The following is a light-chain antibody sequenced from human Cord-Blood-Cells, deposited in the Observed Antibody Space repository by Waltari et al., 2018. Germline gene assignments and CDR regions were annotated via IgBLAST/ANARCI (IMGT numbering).Light chain of an antibody. Sequence: DIQMTQSPSTLSASVGDRVTITCRASQSISSWLAWYQQKPGKAPKLLVYDASSLESGVPSRFRGPGSGTEFTLTLSSLHPDDFATYYCQQYNSLTWTFGQGNKVENK. CDR2: DAS. CDR1: QSISSW. CDR3: QQYNSLTWT. J-gene: IGKJ1*01. V-gene: IGKV1-5*01.